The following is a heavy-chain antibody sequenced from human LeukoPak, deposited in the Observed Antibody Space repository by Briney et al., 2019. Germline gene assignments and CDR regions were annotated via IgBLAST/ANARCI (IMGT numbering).Heavy chain of an antibody. D-gene: IGHD2-2*01. CDR2: ISSTSNTI. Sequence: GGSLRLSCAASGFTFSTYTMNWVRQAPGQGLECVSSISSTSNTIYYADSVKGRFTISRDNAKNSLYLQMNSLRDEDTAVYYCARERQLKVWGQGTLVTVSS. CDR3: ARERQLKV. CDR1: GFTFSTYT. J-gene: IGHJ4*02. V-gene: IGHV3-48*02.